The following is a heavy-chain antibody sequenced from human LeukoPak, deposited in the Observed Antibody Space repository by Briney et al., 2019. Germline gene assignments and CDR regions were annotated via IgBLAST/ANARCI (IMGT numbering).Heavy chain of an antibody. D-gene: IGHD3-9*01. Sequence: ASVKVSCKASGYTFRQYSMSWVRQAPGKGLEWMGWLSPSHTTRAYAQQFQGRVTMTADTNTNTVSMELRSLTSDDTAVYFCARDYILTLETENGDGFAIWGQGTVVTVSS. CDR1: GYTFRQYS. J-gene: IGHJ3*02. V-gene: IGHV1-18*01. CDR2: LSPSHTTR. CDR3: ARDYILTLETENGDGFAI.